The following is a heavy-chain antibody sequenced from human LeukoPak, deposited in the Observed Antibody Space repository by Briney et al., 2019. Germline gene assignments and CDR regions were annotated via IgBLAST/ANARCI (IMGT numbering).Heavy chain of an antibody. CDR3: ARDPKGTGTTPNWFDP. D-gene: IGHD1-7*01. J-gene: IGHJ5*02. CDR2: ITSSGTYI. V-gene: IGHV3-21*01. Sequence: PGGSLRLSCAASGFTFNNYNMNWVRQAPGKALEWVSSITSSGTYIFYADSVKGRFTISRDNAKNSLYLQMNSLRAEDTAVYYCARDPKGTGTTPNWFDPWGQGTLVTVSS. CDR1: GFTFNNYN.